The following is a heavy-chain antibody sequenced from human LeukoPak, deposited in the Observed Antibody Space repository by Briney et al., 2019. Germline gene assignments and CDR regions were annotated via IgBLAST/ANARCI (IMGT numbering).Heavy chain of an antibody. Sequence: GGSLRLSCEASGSTFDNYAMSWVRQAPGKGLEWVATIGISASSTYYADAVKGRFTISRDNSKKTVILQMNRLRVEDTAVYYCAKDRWESTVGDAFGFWGQGTKVAVSS. CDR3: AKDRWESTVGDAFGF. V-gene: IGHV3-23*01. J-gene: IGHJ3*01. CDR2: IGISASST. D-gene: IGHD3-16*01. CDR1: GSTFDNYA.